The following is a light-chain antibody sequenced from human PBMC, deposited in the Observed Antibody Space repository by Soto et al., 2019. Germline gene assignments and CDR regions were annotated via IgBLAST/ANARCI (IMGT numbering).Light chain of an antibody. Sequence: QSVLTQPASVSGSPGQSITISCTGTSSDIGRYVYVSWYQQFPGKAPKLMIYRVINRPSGVSDRFSGSKSGNSASLSISGLQPEDEASYFCGSYTSATTWVFGGGTKLTVL. V-gene: IGLV2-14*03. CDR2: RVI. CDR1: SSDIGRYVY. CDR3: GSYTSATTWV. J-gene: IGLJ3*02.